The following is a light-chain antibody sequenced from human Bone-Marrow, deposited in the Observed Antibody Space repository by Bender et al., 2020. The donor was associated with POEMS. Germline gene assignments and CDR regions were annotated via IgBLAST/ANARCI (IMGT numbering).Light chain of an antibody. CDR1: RSNTGNNA. CDR3: QVWDTSTYVV. V-gene: IGLV1-36*01. CDR2: YDD. J-gene: IGLJ2*01. Sequence: QSVLTQPPSVSEAPRQRVTISCSGSRSNTGNNAVSWYQQVPGKAPKLLIYYDDLLPSGIPGRFSGSNSGNTATLTITGTQALDEADYYCQVWDTSTYVVFGGGTKLTVL.